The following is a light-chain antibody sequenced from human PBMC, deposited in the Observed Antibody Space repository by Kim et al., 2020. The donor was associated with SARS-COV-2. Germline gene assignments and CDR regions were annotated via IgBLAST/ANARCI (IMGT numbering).Light chain of an antibody. Sequence: SVGDRVTITCQASQDISNYLNWYQQKPGKAPKLLIYDASNLETGGPSRCSGSGSGTDFTFTISSLQPEDIATYYCQQYDNLPSFTFGPGTKVDIK. J-gene: IGKJ3*01. V-gene: IGKV1-33*01. CDR2: DAS. CDR3: QQYDNLPSFT. CDR1: QDISNY.